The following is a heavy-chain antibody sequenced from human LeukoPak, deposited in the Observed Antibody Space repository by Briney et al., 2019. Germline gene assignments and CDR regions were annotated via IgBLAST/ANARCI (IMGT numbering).Heavy chain of an antibody. Sequence: SETLSLTCTVSGGSISSSSYYWGWIRQPPGKGLEWIGSIYYSGSTYYNPSLKSRVTISVDTSKNQFSLKLSSVTAADTAVYYCASTLQKLPDYWGRGTLVTVSS. CDR3: ASTLQKLPDY. V-gene: IGHV4-39*01. J-gene: IGHJ4*02. D-gene: IGHD4-11*01. CDR2: IYYSGST. CDR1: GGSISSSSYY.